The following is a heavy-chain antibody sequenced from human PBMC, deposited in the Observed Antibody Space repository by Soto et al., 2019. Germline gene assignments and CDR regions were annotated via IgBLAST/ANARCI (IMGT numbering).Heavy chain of an antibody. V-gene: IGHV3-21*01. Sequence: GGALRLSCAASGLTFSSYSMNWGRQAPGKGLEWVSSISSTSNYKYYADSVKGRFTISRDNAKNTLYLQMNSLRAEDTAVYYCARDGSSDYDFWSGYYYYYGMDVWGQGTTVTVSS. CDR1: GLTFSSYS. J-gene: IGHJ6*02. CDR3: ARDGSSDYDFWSGYYYYYGMDV. CDR2: ISSTSNYK. D-gene: IGHD3-3*01.